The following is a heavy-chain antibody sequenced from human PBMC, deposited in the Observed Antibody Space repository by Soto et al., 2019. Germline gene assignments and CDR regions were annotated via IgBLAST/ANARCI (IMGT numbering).Heavy chain of an antibody. J-gene: IGHJ6*02. CDR2: IYYSGST. D-gene: IGHD2-2*01. CDR3: ARDPQIVVVPAAPDSYYYYGMDV. CDR1: GGSISSGDYY. Sequence: SETLSLTCTVSGGSISSGDYYWSWIRQPPGKGLEWIGYIYYSGSTYYNPSLKSRVTISVDTSKNQFSLKLSSVTAAGTAVYYCARDPQIVVVPAAPDSYYYYGMDVWGQGTTVTVSS. V-gene: IGHV4-30-4*01.